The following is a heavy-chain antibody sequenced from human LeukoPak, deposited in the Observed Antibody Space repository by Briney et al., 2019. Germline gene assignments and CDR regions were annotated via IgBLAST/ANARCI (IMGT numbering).Heavy chain of an antibody. J-gene: IGHJ4*02. CDR2: IKQDGGQI. V-gene: IGHV3-7*01. D-gene: IGHD4-17*01. Sequence: GGSLRLSCEASEFTFSSYWMSWVRQAPGKGLEWVANIKQDGGQIYYLESVKGRFTVSRDNAKNSLYLQMNSLRAEDTAVYYCARLGARQMLEYWGQGTLVTVSS. CDR1: EFTFSSYW. CDR3: ARLGARQMLEY.